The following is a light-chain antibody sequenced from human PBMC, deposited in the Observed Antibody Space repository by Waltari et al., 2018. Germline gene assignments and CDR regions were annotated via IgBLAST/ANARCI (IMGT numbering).Light chain of an antibody. CDR3: MQALQTPLLT. CDR2: LGY. V-gene: IGKV2-28*01. Sequence: DIVMPQSPLSLPVTPGAPASISCRSSQRLLHSTGYNYLYWYLQKPGQSPQPLIYLGYKRGSGVPDRISGSGSGTECTLKSSRVEAEDGGGYYCMQALQTPLLTFGGGTKVEIK. J-gene: IGKJ4*02. CDR1: QRLLHSTGYNY.